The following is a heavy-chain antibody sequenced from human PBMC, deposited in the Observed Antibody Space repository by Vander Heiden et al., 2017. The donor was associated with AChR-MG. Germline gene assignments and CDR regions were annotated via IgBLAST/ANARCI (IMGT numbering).Heavy chain of an antibody. CDR2: IYYSGST. CDR3: ARGCMATFDY. Sequence: QVQLRESGPGREKPSETLSLTCTVSGGSFSIYCGSGIRQPPGKGLEWIGYIYYSGSTNYNPALKSRVTISVDTSKNQFSLKLSSVTAADTAVYYWARGCMATFDYWGQGTLVTVSS. V-gene: IGHV4-59*13. D-gene: IGHD5-12*01. CDR1: GGSFSIYC. J-gene: IGHJ4*02.